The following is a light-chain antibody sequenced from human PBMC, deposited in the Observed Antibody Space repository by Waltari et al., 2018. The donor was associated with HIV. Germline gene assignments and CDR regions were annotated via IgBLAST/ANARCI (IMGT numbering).Light chain of an antibody. CDR3: SSYSSSITLYVV. V-gene: IGLV2-14*01. CDR2: WVS. J-gene: IGLJ2*01. Sequence: QSALTQPASVSGSPGQSITISCTGTSSDVGGYNYVSWYQHHPGKAPNRMISWVSNRPSAFSNRFADSKSGNTASLTISGLQAEDEADYYCSSYSSSITLYVVFGGGTKLTVL. CDR1: SSDVGGYNY.